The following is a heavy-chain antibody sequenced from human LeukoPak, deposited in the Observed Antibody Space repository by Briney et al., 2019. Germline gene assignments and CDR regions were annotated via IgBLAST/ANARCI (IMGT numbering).Heavy chain of an antibody. CDR2: ISYDGSKI. CDR3: ARGYATAFDS. V-gene: IGHV3-30*03. Sequence: GGSLRLSCAASGFGFSSYGMHWVRQAPGKGLEWVAVISYDGSKIYYSDSVKGRFTISRDNSRNTVHLQMNSLRAEDTAVYYCARGYATAFDSWGQGALVTVSS. D-gene: IGHD2-2*01. CDR1: GFGFSSYG. J-gene: IGHJ4*02.